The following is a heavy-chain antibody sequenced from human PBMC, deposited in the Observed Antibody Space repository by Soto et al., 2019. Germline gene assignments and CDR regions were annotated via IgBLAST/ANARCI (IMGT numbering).Heavy chain of an antibody. D-gene: IGHD2-15*01. Sequence: GSLRLSCVASGFTLRSYSMNWVRHAPGKGLDWIAYISISSATIYYADSVKGRFIVSRDNARNSLSLQMNSLRDEDTALYYCARDSAGPFDYWGQGTLVTVSS. J-gene: IGHJ4*02. V-gene: IGHV3-48*02. CDR2: ISISSATI. CDR1: GFTLRSYS. CDR3: ARDSAGPFDY.